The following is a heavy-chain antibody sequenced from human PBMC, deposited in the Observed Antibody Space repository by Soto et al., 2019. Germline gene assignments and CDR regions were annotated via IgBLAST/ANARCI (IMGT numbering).Heavy chain of an antibody. V-gene: IGHV3-7*01. J-gene: IGHJ4*02. D-gene: IGHD2-21*01. CDR1: GFTFSSYW. Sequence: EVQLVESGGGLVQPGGSLRLSCAASGFTFSSYWMSWVRQAPGKGLEWVANIKQDGSEKYYVDSVKGRFTISRDNAKNALYLKMNSRRAEDAAVYYCARDRESVVRYFDYWGQGTLVTVSS. CDR3: ARDRESVVRYFDY. CDR2: IKQDGSEK.